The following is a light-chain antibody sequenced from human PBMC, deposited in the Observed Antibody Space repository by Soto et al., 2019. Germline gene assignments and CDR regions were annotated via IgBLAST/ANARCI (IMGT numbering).Light chain of an antibody. CDR2: DAS. Sequence: EIVLTQSPATLSLSPGERATLSCRASQSVSTYLVWYQQKPGQAPRLLIYDASNRATGIPARFSGSGSGTDFTLTISSQEPEDFAVYYCQQRSNWPTFGGGTKVEIK. J-gene: IGKJ4*01. CDR3: QQRSNWPT. CDR1: QSVSTY. V-gene: IGKV3-11*01.